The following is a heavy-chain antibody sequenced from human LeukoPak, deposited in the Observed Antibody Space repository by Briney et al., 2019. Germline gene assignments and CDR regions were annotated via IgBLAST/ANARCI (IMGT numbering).Heavy chain of an antibody. CDR2: INPNSGGT. Sequence: ASVKVSCKASGYTFTGYYMHWVRQAPGQGLEWMGWINPNSGGTNYAQKFQGRVTMTRDTSISTAYMELSRLRSDDTAVHYCARDFASSSWYLYNWFDPWGQGTLVTVSS. CDR3: ARDFASSSWYLYNWFDP. CDR1: GYTFTGYY. V-gene: IGHV1-2*02. J-gene: IGHJ5*02. D-gene: IGHD6-13*01.